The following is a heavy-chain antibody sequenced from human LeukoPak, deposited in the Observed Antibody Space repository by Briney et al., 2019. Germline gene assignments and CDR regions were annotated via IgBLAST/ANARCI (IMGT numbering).Heavy chain of an antibody. Sequence: ASVKVSCNASGYTFTSYYMHWVRQAPGQGLEWMGIINPSGGSTSYAQKFQGRVTMTRDTSTSTVYMELSSLRSEDTAVYYCARDGDYDFWSGYPLNWFDPWGQGTLVTVSS. J-gene: IGHJ5*02. D-gene: IGHD3-3*01. CDR2: INPSGGST. CDR1: GYTFTSYY. CDR3: ARDGDYDFWSGYPLNWFDP. V-gene: IGHV1-46*03.